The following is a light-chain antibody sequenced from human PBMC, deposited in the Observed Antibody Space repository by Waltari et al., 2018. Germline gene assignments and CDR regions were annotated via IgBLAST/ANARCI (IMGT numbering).Light chain of an antibody. CDR3: QQYYSIPYT. CDR2: WTS. CDR1: QSVFHSSTYGNA. Sequence: DIVMTQSPDSLAVSLGERATINCKSSQSVFHSSTYGNAIAWFQQRPGQPPKLLIYWTSTRESGVPDRFSGSGSGTDFTLTISSLQAEDVAVYYCQQYYSIPYTFGPGTKLEIK. J-gene: IGKJ2*01. V-gene: IGKV4-1*01.